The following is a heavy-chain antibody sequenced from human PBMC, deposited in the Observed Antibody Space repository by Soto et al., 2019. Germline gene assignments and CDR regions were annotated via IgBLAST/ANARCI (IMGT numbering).Heavy chain of an antibody. Sequence: XGSLRLSCAASGFTITSYSMNWVRQASGKGLEWVASISSSSSHIYYADSVKGRFTISRDNARNSLYLQMNTLRADDTAVYYCVRERGLSSFYGMDVWGQGTTVTVSS. J-gene: IGHJ6*02. CDR3: VRERGLSSFYGMDV. CDR2: ISSSSSHI. D-gene: IGHD3-10*01. CDR1: GFTITSYS. V-gene: IGHV3-21*01.